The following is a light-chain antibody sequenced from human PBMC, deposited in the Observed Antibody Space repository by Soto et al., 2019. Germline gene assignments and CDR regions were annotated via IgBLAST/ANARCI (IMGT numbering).Light chain of an antibody. Sequence: EIVLTQSPATLSLSPGERATLSCRASQSVSSYLAWYQQKPGQAPRLLIYDASNRATGIPARFSGSGSGTDFTLTISSPEPEDFAVYYCQQRSNWPSLTGGGETKVEIK. V-gene: IGKV3-11*01. CDR1: QSVSSY. J-gene: IGKJ4*01. CDR2: DAS. CDR3: QQRSNWPSLT.